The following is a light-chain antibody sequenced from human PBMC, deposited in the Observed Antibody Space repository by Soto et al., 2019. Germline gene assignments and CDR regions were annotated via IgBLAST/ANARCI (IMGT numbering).Light chain of an antibody. V-gene: IGKV3-20*01. CDR1: QSVSSS. J-gene: IGKJ1*01. CDR3: QQYDSSPVT. CDR2: GAS. Sequence: EIVLTQSPATLSLSPGEGATLSCRASQSVSSSLAWYQQKLGQAPRLLIYGASSRATGIPDRFSGSGSGTDFTLTISRLEPEDFAVYYCQQYDSSPVTFGQGTKVEIK.